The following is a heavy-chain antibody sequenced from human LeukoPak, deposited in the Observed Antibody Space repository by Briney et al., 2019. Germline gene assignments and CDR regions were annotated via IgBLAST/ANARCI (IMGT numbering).Heavy chain of an antibody. CDR2: IYYRGNT. Sequence: PSETLSLTCTVSGGSISTYSWIWIRQPPGKGLEWIGYIYYRGNTNYNPSLKSRVTISVDTSKNHFSLKVNSVTAADTAVYYCARGHWETAPTIWLDFWGQGTLVTVSS. D-gene: IGHD6-25*01. CDR3: ARGHWETAPTIWLDF. J-gene: IGHJ4*02. CDR1: GGSISTYS. V-gene: IGHV4-59*01.